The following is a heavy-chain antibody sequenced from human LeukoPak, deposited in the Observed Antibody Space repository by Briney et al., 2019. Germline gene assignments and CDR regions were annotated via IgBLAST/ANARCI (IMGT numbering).Heavy chain of an antibody. J-gene: IGHJ4*02. CDR3: AKGTTRWLQSFFPY. Sequence: AGRSLRLSCAASGFTFDDYAMHWVRQAPGKGLEWVSGISWNSGSIGYADSVMGRFTISRDNAKNSLYLQMNSLRAEDTALYYCAKGTTRWLQSFFPYWGQGTLVTVSS. V-gene: IGHV3-9*01. D-gene: IGHD5-24*01. CDR1: GFTFDDYA. CDR2: ISWNSGSI.